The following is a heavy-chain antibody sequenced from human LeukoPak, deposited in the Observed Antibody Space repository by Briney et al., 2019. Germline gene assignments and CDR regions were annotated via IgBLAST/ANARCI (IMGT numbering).Heavy chain of an antibody. D-gene: IGHD1-20*01. V-gene: IGHV3-7*01. CDR2: VKQDGSEK. CDR3: ARDFNWNLDY. CDR1: GFTFSSYW. Sequence: GGSLRLSCAASGFTFSSYWMSWVRQAPGKGLEWVASVKQDGSEKYSVDSVRGRFTISRDNAKNSLHLQMNSLRAEDTAVYYCARDFNWNLDYWGQGTLVTVSS. J-gene: IGHJ4*02.